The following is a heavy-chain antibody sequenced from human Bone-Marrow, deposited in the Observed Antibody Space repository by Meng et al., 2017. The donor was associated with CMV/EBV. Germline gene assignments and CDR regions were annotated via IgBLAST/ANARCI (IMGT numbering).Heavy chain of an antibody. V-gene: IGHV3-11*04. J-gene: IGHJ3*02. D-gene: IGHD3-22*01. CDR2: ISSSGSTI. CDR3: AAGRHYYDSSGPDAFDI. Sequence: GESLKISCAASGFTFSDYYMSWIRQAPGKGLEWVSYISSSGSTIYYADSVKGRFTISRDNAKNSLYLQMNSLRAEDTAVYYCAAGRHYYDSSGPDAFDIWGQGTMVTVSS. CDR1: GFTFSDYY.